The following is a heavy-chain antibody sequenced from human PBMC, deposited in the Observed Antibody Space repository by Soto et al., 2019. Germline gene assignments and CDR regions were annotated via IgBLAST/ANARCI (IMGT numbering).Heavy chain of an antibody. D-gene: IGHD7-27*01. CDR3: ATAPGYWGSAPLDF. CDR2: IRSQSDGGTR. Sequence: DVQLVESGGGLVKPGGSLRLSCVASGLTFSDAWMNWLRQVPGKGPEWVARIRSQSDGGTRDYTAPVNGRFTISRDDSTSTLYLQMNSLKTDDTAIYDCATAPGYWGSAPLDFWGQGTLVTVSS. V-gene: IGHV3-15*07. J-gene: IGHJ4*02. CDR1: GLTFSDAW.